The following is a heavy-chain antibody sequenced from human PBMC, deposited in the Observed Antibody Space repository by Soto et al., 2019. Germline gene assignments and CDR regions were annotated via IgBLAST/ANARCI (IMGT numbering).Heavy chain of an antibody. CDR1: GFTFSSYA. CDR2: ISYDGSNK. D-gene: IGHD1-26*01. Sequence: QVQLVESGGGVVQPGRSLRLSCAASGFTFSSYAMHWVRQAPGKGLEWVAVISYDGSNKYYADSVKGRFTISRDNSKNTLYLQMNSLRAEDTAVYYCARDRGIVGATSYYFDYWGQGTLVTVSS. V-gene: IGHV3-30-3*01. J-gene: IGHJ4*02. CDR3: ARDRGIVGATSYYFDY.